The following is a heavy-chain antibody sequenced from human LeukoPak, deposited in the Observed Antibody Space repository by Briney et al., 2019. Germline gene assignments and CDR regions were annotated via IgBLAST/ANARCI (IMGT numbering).Heavy chain of an antibody. V-gene: IGHV3-20*04. CDR1: GFTFDDYG. CDR3: ARDHKGGDGYKTGGFDY. CDR2: INRNGDST. J-gene: IGHJ4*02. D-gene: IGHD5-24*01. Sequence: GGSLRLSCAASGFTFDDYGMSWVRQGPGKGLEWVSAINRNGDSTGYADSVKGRFTISRDNAKNSLYLQMNSLRAEGTALYYCARDHKGGDGYKTGGFDYWGQGTLVTVSS.